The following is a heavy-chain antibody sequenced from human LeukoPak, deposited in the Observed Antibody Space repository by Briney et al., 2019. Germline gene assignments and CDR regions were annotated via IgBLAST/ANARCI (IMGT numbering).Heavy chain of an antibody. D-gene: IGHD6-13*01. J-gene: IGHJ4*02. V-gene: IGHV3-48*01. CDR1: GFTFSSYS. CDR3: VAPGPQLAFDY. CDR2: ISSSSSTI. Sequence: PGGSLRLSCAASGFTFSSYSMNWVRQAPGKGLEWVSYISSSSSTIYYANSVKGRFTISRDNAKNSLYLQMNSLRVDDTAVYYCVAPGPQLAFDYWGQGTLVTVSS.